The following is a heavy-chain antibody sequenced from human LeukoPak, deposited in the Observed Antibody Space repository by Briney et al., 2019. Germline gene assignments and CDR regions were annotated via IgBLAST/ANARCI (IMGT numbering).Heavy chain of an antibody. D-gene: IGHD6-19*01. J-gene: IGHJ6*02. CDR1: GYTFTSYG. CDR3: ARYLAVAGTGYYYYYGMDV. V-gene: IGHV1-18*01. CDR2: ISACNGNT. Sequence: ASVKVSCKASGYTFTSYGISWVRQAPGQGLEWMGWISACNGNTNYAQKLQGRVTMTTDTSTSTAYMELRSLRSDDTAVYYCARYLAVAGTGYYYYYGMDVWGQGTTVTVSS.